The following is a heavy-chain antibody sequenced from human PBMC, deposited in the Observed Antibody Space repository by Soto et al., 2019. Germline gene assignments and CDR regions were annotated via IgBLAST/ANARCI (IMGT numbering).Heavy chain of an antibody. CDR1: GFTFSSYA. CDR3: AKDLSTLNIVVVPAAITEYFQH. Sequence: GGSLRLSCAASGFTFSSYAMSWVRQAPGKGLEWVSPISGSGGSTYYADSVKGRFTISRDNSKNTLYLQMNSLRAEDTAVYYCAKDLSTLNIVVVPAAITEYFQHWGQGTLVTVSS. CDR2: ISGSGGST. V-gene: IGHV3-23*01. J-gene: IGHJ1*01. D-gene: IGHD2-2*01.